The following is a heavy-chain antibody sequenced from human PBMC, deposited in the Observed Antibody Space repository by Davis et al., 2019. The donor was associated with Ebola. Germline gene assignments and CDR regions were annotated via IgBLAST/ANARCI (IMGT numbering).Heavy chain of an antibody. Sequence: GESLKISCAASGFSFSSYWMSWVRQAPGKGLEWVANIKQDGSEKYYVDSVKGRFTISRDNAKNSLFLQMNSLRAEDTAVYFCARKGPYWYFDLWGRGTLVTVSS. CDR2: IKQDGSEK. J-gene: IGHJ2*01. V-gene: IGHV3-7*01. CDR3: ARKGPYWYFDL. CDR1: GFSFSSYW.